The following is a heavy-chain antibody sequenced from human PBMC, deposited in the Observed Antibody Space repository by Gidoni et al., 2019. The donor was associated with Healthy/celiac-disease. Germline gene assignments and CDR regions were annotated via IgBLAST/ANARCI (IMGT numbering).Heavy chain of an antibody. V-gene: IGHV3-53*01. Sequence: EVQLVESGGGLIQPGGSLRLSCAASGFTVSSNYMSWVRQAPGKGLEWVSVIYSGGSTYYADSVKGRFTISRDNSKNTLYLQMNSLRAEDTAVYYCARVTPVGGSYYFDYWGQGTLVTVSS. J-gene: IGHJ4*02. CDR1: GFTVSSNY. D-gene: IGHD2-15*01. CDR3: ARVTPVGGSYYFDY. CDR2: IYSGGST.